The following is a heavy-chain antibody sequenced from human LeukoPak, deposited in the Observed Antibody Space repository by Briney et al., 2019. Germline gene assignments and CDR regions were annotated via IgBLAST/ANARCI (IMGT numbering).Heavy chain of an antibody. CDR1: GGTFGSYA. CDR2: IIPIFGTA. V-gene: IGHV1-69*13. Sequence: GASVTVSCKASGGTFGSYAISWVRQAPGQGLEWMGGIIPIFGTANYAQKFQGRVTITADESTSTAYMELSSLRSEDTAVYYCARGYCSSTSCSTKLSFDYWGQGTLVTVSS. D-gene: IGHD2-2*02. J-gene: IGHJ4*02. CDR3: ARGYCSSTSCSTKLSFDY.